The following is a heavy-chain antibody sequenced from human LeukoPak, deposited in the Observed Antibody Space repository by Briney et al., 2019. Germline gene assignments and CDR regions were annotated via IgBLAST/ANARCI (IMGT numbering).Heavy chain of an antibody. CDR1: GGSISSYY. Sequence: SETLSLTCTVSGGSISSYYWSWIRQPPGKGLEWIGNIYYSGSTNYNPSLKSRVTISVDTSKNQFSLKLSSVTAADTAVYYCARVDPDSSSTLEVFDYWGQGTLVTVSS. CDR3: ARVDPDSSSTLEVFDY. V-gene: IGHV4-59*01. CDR2: IYYSGST. J-gene: IGHJ4*02. D-gene: IGHD6-6*01.